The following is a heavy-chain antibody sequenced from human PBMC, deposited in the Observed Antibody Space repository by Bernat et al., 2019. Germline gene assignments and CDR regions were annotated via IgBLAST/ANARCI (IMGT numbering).Heavy chain of an antibody. V-gene: IGHV3-23*01. CDR2: IGGGGGDI. Sequence: EVQLLESGGGLVQPGGSLRLSCAASGFAFNSYIMNWVRQAPGKGLEWVSSIGGGGGDIYYPDSVRGRFTISRDNSKNTLYLQMNSLRAEDTAIYYCAKDMRGYYRPSDYWGQGTLVTVSS. D-gene: IGHD3-22*01. J-gene: IGHJ4*02. CDR1: GFAFNSYI. CDR3: AKDMRGYYRPSDY.